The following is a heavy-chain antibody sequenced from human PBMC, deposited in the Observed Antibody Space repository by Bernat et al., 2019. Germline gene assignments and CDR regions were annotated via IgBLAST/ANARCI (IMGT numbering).Heavy chain of an antibody. J-gene: IGHJ5*02. CDR2: INSDGSST. D-gene: IGHD1-26*01. V-gene: IGHV3-74*01. CDR3: ARDGGNYWGWFDP. Sequence: EVQLVESGGGLVQPGGSLRLSCAASGFTFSSYWMHWVRQAPGKGLVWVSRINSDGSSTSYADSVKGRFTISRDNAKNTVYLQMNSLRAEDTAVYYCARDGGNYWGWFDPWGQGTLVTVPS. CDR1: GFTFSSYW.